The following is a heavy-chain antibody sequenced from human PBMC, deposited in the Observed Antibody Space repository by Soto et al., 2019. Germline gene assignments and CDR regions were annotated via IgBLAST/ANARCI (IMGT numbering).Heavy chain of an antibody. CDR2: ISGSGGST. D-gene: IGHD6-19*01. Sequence: PGGSLRLSCAASGFTFSSYAMSWVRQAPGKGLEWVSAISGSGGSTYYADSVKGRFTISRDNSKNTLYLQMNSLRAEDTAVYYCATSSGWIPYYYYYGMDVWGQGTTVTVSS. V-gene: IGHV3-23*01. CDR1: GFTFSSYA. CDR3: ATSSGWIPYYYYYGMDV. J-gene: IGHJ6*02.